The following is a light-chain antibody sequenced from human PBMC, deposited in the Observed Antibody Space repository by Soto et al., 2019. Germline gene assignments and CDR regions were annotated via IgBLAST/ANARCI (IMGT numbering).Light chain of an antibody. J-gene: IGLJ1*01. Sequence: QSVLTQPPSASGSPGQSVTISCTGTSSDVGGYNYVSWYQQHPGKAPKLMIYEVSERPSGVPDRFSGSKSSNTASLTVSGLQAEDEAEYFCFSFTTTSTQVFGNGTKVTVL. CDR2: EVS. CDR3: FSFTTTSTQV. CDR1: SSDVGGYNY. V-gene: IGLV2-8*01.